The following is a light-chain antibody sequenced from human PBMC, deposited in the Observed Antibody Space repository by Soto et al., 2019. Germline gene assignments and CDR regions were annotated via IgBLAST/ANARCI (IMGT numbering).Light chain of an antibody. CDR3: SSYSISTAYL. V-gene: IGLV2-14*01. J-gene: IGLJ1*01. CDR2: EVN. CDR1: SSDVGGYDY. Sequence: QSALTQPASVSGSPGQSITISCTGTSSDVGGYDYVSWYQLHPGKAPKLILFEVNNRPSGVSYGFSGSKSGNTASLTISGLQAEDEADYFCSSYSISTAYLFGTGTKVTVL.